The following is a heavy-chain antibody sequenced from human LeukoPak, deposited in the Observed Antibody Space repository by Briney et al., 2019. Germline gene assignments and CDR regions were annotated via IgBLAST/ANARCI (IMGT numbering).Heavy chain of an antibody. CDR3: ARDYYDSSGFGAFDI. V-gene: IGHV1-2*02. CDR1: GYTLTDYY. D-gene: IGHD3-22*01. J-gene: IGHJ3*02. CDR2: INPNSGGT. Sequence: APVRVSCKASGYTLTDYYVHWVRQAPGQGREWMGWINPNSGGTNYAQKFQGRVTMTRDTSISTAYMELSRLRSDDTAVYYCARDYYDSSGFGAFDIWGQGTMITVCS.